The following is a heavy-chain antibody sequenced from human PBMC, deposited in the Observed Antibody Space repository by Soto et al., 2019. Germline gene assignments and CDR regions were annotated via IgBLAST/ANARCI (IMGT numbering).Heavy chain of an antibody. V-gene: IGHV4-38-2*01. CDR3: ARARWYDAFDV. CDR2: IFHGGNT. D-gene: IGHD2-15*01. J-gene: IGHJ3*01. CDR1: GFFISSGNY. Sequence: SSETLSLTCAVSGFFISSGNYWGWIRKPPGKGLEWIGSIFHGGNTYYNPSLKSRVTISVDMSKNQFSLKLNSVNAADTAVYDCARARWYDAFDVWGQGTVVTVSS.